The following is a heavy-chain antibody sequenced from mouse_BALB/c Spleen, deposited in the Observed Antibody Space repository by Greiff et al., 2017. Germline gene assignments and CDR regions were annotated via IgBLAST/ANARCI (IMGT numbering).Heavy chain of an antibody. CDR2: ISSGSSTI. J-gene: IGHJ3*01. V-gene: IGHV5-17*02. CDR1: GFTFSSFG. CDR3: ARTGTVAWFAY. Sequence: DVMLVESGGGLVQPGGSRKLSCAASGFTFSSFGMHWVRQAPEKGLEWVAYISSGSSTIYYADTVKGRFTISRDNPKNTLFLQMTSLRSEDTAMYYCARTGTVAWFAYWGQGTLVTVSA. D-gene: IGHD4-1*01.